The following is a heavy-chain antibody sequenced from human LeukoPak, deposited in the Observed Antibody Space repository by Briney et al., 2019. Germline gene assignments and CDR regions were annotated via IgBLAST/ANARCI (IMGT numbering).Heavy chain of an antibody. CDR1: GYTFTNYG. J-gene: IGHJ4*02. V-gene: IGHV1-18*01. CDR2: ISPYNGNT. D-gene: IGHD2-15*01. CDR3: ARDRRGVVAASTFDY. Sequence: AASVKVSCKASGYTFTNYGISWVRQAPGQGLEWVGWISPYNGNTNYAQELQGRVTMTTDTSTSTAYMELRSLRSDDTAVYYCARDRRGVVAASTFDYWGQGTLVTVSS.